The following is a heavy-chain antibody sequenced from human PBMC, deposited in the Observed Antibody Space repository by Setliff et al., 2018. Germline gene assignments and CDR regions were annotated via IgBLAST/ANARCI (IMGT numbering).Heavy chain of an antibody. CDR1: GYTLTELS. CDR2: FDPEDGET. J-gene: IGHJ4*02. Sequence: ASVKVSCKVSGYTLTELSMHWVRQAPRKGLEWMGGFDPEDGETIYAQKFQGRVTMTEDTSTDTAYMELSSLRSEDTAVYYCATGSPLRYFDWSPGGYWGQGTLVTVSS. CDR3: ATGSPLRYFDWSPGGY. V-gene: IGHV1-24*01. D-gene: IGHD3-9*01.